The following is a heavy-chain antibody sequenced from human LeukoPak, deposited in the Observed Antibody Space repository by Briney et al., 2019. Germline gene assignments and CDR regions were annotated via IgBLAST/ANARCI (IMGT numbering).Heavy chain of an antibody. CDR3: ARDPRGYYDSSGYDY. J-gene: IGHJ4*02. CDR1: GFTFSSYE. D-gene: IGHD3-22*01. Sequence: GGSLRLSCAASGFTFSSYEMNWVRQAPGKGLEWVSYISSSGSTIYYADSVKGRFTISRDNAKNSLYLQMNSLRAEDTAVYYCARDPRGYYDSSGYDYWGQGTLVTVSS. V-gene: IGHV3-48*03. CDR2: ISSSGSTI.